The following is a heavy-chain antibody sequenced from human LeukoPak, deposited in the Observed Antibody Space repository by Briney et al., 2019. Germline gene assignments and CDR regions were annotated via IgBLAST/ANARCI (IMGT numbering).Heavy chain of an antibody. CDR1: GFTFGEYA. J-gene: IGHJ4*02. CDR2: IRSKAFSETT. V-gene: IGHV3-49*04. CDR3: TRAYNTPSG. Sequence: PGRSLRLSWPASGFTFGEYAMSWVRQAPGKGLEWVGFIRSKAFSETTQYAASVKGRFTISRDDSKSVVYLQMNSLKTEDTAVYYCTRAYNTPSGWGQGTLVTVSS. D-gene: IGHD1-14*01.